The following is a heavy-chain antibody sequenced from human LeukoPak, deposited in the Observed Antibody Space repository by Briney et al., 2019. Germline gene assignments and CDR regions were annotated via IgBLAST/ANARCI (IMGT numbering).Heavy chain of an antibody. CDR2: ISSSSRYI. Sequence: GGSLRLSCAASGFTFSSFTMNWVRQAPGKGLEWVSSISSSSRYIYYGDSVMGRFTISRDNAKNSLYLQMNSLRAEDTAVYYCARGGSDPDSGRYYGGGAFDIWGQGTTVTVSS. D-gene: IGHD1-26*01. J-gene: IGHJ3*02. CDR3: ARGGSDPDSGRYYGGGAFDI. CDR1: GFTFSSFT. V-gene: IGHV3-21*01.